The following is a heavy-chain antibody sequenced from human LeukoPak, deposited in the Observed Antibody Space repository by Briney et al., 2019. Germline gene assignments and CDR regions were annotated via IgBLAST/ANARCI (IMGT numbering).Heavy chain of an antibody. CDR1: GGSVSSGSYY. V-gene: IGHV4-61*01. D-gene: IGHD3-22*01. Sequence: SETLSLTCTGAGGSVSSGSYYWSWIRQPPGKGLEWIGYIYYSGSTYYNPPLKSRVTMSVDTSKNQFSLKLSSVTAADTAVYYCASTDYYDSSLFDYWGQGTLVTVSS. CDR3: ASTDYYDSSLFDY. CDR2: IYYSGST. J-gene: IGHJ4*02.